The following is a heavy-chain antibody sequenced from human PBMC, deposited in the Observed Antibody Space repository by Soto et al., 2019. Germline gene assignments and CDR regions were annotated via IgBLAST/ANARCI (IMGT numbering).Heavy chain of an antibody. D-gene: IGHD2-21*01. Sequence: EVQLVESGGGLVKPGGSLRLCCAASVFTFNTYDMNWVRQAPGKGLEWVSSITTSSAYIYYADSLKGRITISRDNAKNSLFLQMNSLRAEDTAVYYCVRSGTARLLRHSWFDTWGQGTLVTVSS. CDR2: ITTSSAYI. V-gene: IGHV3-21*01. J-gene: IGHJ5*02. CDR1: VFTFNTYD. CDR3: VRSGTARLLRHSWFDT.